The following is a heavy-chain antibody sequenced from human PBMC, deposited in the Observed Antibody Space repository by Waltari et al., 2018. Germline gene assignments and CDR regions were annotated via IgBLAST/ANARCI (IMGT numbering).Heavy chain of an antibody. D-gene: IGHD2-2*02. Sequence: QVQLQESGPGLVKPSETLSLTCTVSGGSISSYYWSWIRQPAGKGLEWIGRIYTSGSTNYNPSLKSRVTMSVATSKNQFSLKLSSVTAAHTAVDYCAREDIVVVPAAIRGWYFDLWGRGTLVTVSS. J-gene: IGHJ2*01. CDR1: GGSISSYY. CDR3: AREDIVVVPAAIRGWYFDL. V-gene: IGHV4-4*07. CDR2: IYTSGST.